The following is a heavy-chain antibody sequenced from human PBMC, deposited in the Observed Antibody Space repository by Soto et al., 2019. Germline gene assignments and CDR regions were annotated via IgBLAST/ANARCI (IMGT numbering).Heavy chain of an antibody. D-gene: IGHD3-22*01. V-gene: IGHV1-69*12. CDR1: GGTFSSYA. CDR3: ARPIQSYFATSAQSAWFDP. J-gene: IGHJ5*02. Sequence: QVQLVQSGAEVKKPGSSVKVSCKASGGTFSSYAISWVRQAPGQGLEWMGGIIPIFGTPNYAQKFQGRVTMTAAEXXSXAXXELSSLRSEDTAVYYCARPIQSYFATSAQSAWFDPWGQGTLVTVSS. CDR2: IIPIFGTP.